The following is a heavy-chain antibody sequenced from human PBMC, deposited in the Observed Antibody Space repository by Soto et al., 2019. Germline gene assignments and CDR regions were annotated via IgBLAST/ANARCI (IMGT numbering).Heavy chain of an antibody. V-gene: IGHV3-30-3*01. Sequence: PGGSLRLSCAASGFTFSSYAMHWVRQAPGKGLEWVAVISYDGSNKYYADSVKGRFTISRDNSKNTLYLQMNSLRAEDTAVYYCARDGLCGGDCYSIEYYYYGMDVWGQGTTVTVSS. CDR3: ARDGLCGGDCYSIEYYYYGMDV. D-gene: IGHD2-21*02. CDR2: ISYDGSNK. J-gene: IGHJ6*02. CDR1: GFTFSSYA.